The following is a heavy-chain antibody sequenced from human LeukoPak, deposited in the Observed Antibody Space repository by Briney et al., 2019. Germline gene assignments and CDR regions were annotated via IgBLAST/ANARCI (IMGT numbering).Heavy chain of an antibody. CDR2: ISTYNGNT. V-gene: IGHV1-18*01. Sequence: VASVKVSCKASGYTFTSYSFSWVRQAPGQGLEWMRWISTYNGNTKYAQKLQGRVTMTTDISTSTAYMELRSLGSDDTAVYYCARDWDCSSTSCRDCFDPWGQGTLVTVSS. CDR1: GYTFTSYS. CDR3: ARDWDCSSTSCRDCFDP. D-gene: IGHD2-2*01. J-gene: IGHJ5*02.